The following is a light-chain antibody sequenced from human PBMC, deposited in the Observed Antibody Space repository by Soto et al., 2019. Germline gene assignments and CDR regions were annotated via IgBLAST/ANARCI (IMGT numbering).Light chain of an antibody. V-gene: IGKV4-1*01. J-gene: IGKJ2*01. CDR3: QQYYSTPPT. CDR1: QSVIYSSNNKNY. Sequence: DIVMTQSPDSLAVSLGERATINCKSSQSVIYSSNNKNYLAWYQQKPGQPPKLLIYWASTRESGVPDRFSGSGTGTDFTITISSMQAEDVAVYYCQQYYSTPPTFGQGTKLEIK. CDR2: WAS.